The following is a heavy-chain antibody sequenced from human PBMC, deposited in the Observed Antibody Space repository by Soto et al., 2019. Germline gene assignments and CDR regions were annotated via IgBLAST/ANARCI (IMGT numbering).Heavy chain of an antibody. V-gene: IGHV3-30-3*01. CDR2: ISYDGSNK. D-gene: IGHD2-21*02. CDR1: GFTFSSYA. J-gene: IGHJ4*02. Sequence: QVQLVESGGGVVQPGRSLRLSCAASGFTFSSYAMHWVRQAPGKGLEWVAVISYDGSNKYYADSVKGRFTISRDNSKNTLYLQMNSLRAEDTAVYYCARDRASAMGSYCGGDCYSENDYWGQGTLVTVSS. CDR3: ARDRASAMGSYCGGDCYSENDY.